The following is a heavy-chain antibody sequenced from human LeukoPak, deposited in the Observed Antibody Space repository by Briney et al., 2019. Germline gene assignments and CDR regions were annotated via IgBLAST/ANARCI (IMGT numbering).Heavy chain of an antibody. Sequence: SETLSLTCAVSGGSFSGCYWSWIRQPPGKRLEWIGEINHSESTNYNPSLKSRVTISVDTSKIQFSLKLSSVTAADTAVYYCGGQSTAPTNFQHWGQSTLVTVSS. J-gene: IGHJ1*01. CDR1: GGSFSGCY. V-gene: IGHV4-34*01. CDR3: GGQSTAPTNFQH. CDR2: INHSEST.